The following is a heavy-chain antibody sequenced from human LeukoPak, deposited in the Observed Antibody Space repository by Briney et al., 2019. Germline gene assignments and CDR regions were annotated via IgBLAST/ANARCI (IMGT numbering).Heavy chain of an antibody. CDR1: GFTFSSYE. J-gene: IGHJ6*04. Sequence: GGSLRLSCAASGFTFSSYEMNWVRQAPGKGLEWISYISASGTLTHYADSVEGRFTISRDNAKNSLFLQMNSLRGEDTAVYYCARDGTPNYSTGWVYMDVWGKGTTVTISS. D-gene: IGHD6-25*01. CDR3: ARDGTPNYSTGWVYMDV. CDR2: ISASGTLT. V-gene: IGHV3-48*03.